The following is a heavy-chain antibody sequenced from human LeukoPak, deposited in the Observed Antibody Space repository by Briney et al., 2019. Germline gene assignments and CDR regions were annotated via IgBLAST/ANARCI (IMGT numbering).Heavy chain of an antibody. Sequence: SETLSLTCTVSGGSISSNYWSWLRQPPGKGLEWIGYIHYTGTTRYNPSLTGRVTISVDTSKNQFSLKLRSVTAADTAVYYCARGAGWYGSWGQGTLIAVSS. CDR3: ARGAGWYGS. CDR1: GGSISSNY. CDR2: IHYTGTT. V-gene: IGHV4-59*01. J-gene: IGHJ5*01.